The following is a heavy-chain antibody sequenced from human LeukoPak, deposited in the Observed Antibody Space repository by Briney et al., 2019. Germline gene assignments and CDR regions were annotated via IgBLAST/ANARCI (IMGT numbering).Heavy chain of an antibody. D-gene: IGHD2-15*01. J-gene: IGHJ4*02. CDR1: VFTLWSYE. V-gene: IGHV3-48*03. Sequence: LPGGSQRLSCAASVFTLWSYEMNGVRQAPGKGLEWVAYISNGVSTRYYADSVRGRFTISRDNAKKSLYLQMNSLRAEDTAVYYCARSYCSGGSCYVLDYWGQGTLVTVSS. CDR2: ISNGVSTR. CDR3: ARSYCSGGSCYVLDY.